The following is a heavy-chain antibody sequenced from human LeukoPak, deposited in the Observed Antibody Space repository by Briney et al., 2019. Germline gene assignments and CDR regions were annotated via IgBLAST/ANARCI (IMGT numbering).Heavy chain of an antibody. V-gene: IGHV4-34*01. D-gene: IGHD5-18*01. J-gene: IGHJ6*03. CDR3: ARGYSYGFFYYYYYMDV. CDR2: INHSGST. Sequence: SETLSLTCAVYGGSFSGYYWSWIRQPPGKGLEWIGEINHSGSTNYNPSLKSRVTISVDTSKNQFSLKLSSVTAADTAVYYCARGYSYGFFYYYYYMDVWGRGTTVTVSS. CDR1: GGSFSGYY.